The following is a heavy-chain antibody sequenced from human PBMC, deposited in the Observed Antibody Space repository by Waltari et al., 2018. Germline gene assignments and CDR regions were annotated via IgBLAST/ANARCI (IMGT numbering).Heavy chain of an antibody. V-gene: IGHV3-23*01. Sequence: EVQLLESGGGLVQPGGSLRLSCAASGFTFSSYAMSWVRQAAGKGLEWVSAITDGGGRTYDADAVKGRFTISRDNSKNTLYLQMNSLRAEDTAVYYCAKDVVVPVAMGAFDIWGQGTMVTVSS. J-gene: IGHJ3*02. D-gene: IGHD2-2*01. CDR2: ITDGGGRT. CDR1: GFTFSSYA. CDR3: AKDVVVPVAMGAFDI.